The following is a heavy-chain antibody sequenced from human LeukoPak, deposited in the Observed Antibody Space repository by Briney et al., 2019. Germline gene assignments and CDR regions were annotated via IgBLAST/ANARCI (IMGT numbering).Heavy chain of an antibody. Sequence: PGGSLRLSCAASGFAFSDCYMTWIRQALGKGLEYISYIGGSGGDITYADSVRGRFTVSRDNAKNSLYLQMNSLRVEDTAVYYCARYARELDYWGQGSLVTVSS. CDR3: ARYARELDY. V-gene: IGHV3-11*01. J-gene: IGHJ4*02. D-gene: IGHD2-2*01. CDR2: IGGSGGDI. CDR1: GFAFSDCY.